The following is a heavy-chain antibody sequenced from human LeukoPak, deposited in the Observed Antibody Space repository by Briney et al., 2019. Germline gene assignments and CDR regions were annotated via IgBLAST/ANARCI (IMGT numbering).Heavy chain of an antibody. CDR1: GYSISSGYY. CDR3: ARPCSGGSCYSVGAFDI. J-gene: IGHJ3*02. CDR2: IYHSGST. V-gene: IGHV4-38-2*01. D-gene: IGHD2-15*01. Sequence: SETLSLTCAVSGYSISSGYYWGWIRQPPGKGLEWIGSIYHSGSTYYNPSLKSRVTISVDTSKNQFSLKLSSVTAADTAVYYCARPCSGGSCYSVGAFDIWGQGTMVTVSS.